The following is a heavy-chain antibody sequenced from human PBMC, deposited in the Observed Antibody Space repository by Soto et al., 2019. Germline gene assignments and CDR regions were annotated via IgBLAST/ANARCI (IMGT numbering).Heavy chain of an antibody. Sequence: QVQLQESGPGLVKPSETLSLTCTVSGGSVSSGSYYWSWIRQPPGKGLEWIGYIYYSGSTNYNPSLKSRVTISVATSKNQFSLKLSSVTAADTAVYYCARAVLVTTVTRENNWFDPWGPGTLVTVSS. CDR2: IYYSGST. J-gene: IGHJ5*02. V-gene: IGHV4-61*01. D-gene: IGHD4-17*01. CDR1: GGSVSSGSYY. CDR3: ARAVLVTTVTRENNWFDP.